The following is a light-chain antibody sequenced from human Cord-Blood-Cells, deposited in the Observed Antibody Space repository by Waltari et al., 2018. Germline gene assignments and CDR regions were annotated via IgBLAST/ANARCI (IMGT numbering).Light chain of an antibody. CDR3: SSYTSSSTVV. CDR1: TVTFGGYTF. CDR2: EVS. V-gene: IGLV2-14*01. Sequence: QSPLTQPAPVSGSPGRSTPFSSPGPTVTFGGYTFVPWYQQHPGKAPKLMIYEVSNRPSGVSNRFSGSKSGNTASLTISGLQAEDEADYYCSSYTSSSTVVFGGGTKLTVL. J-gene: IGLJ2*01.